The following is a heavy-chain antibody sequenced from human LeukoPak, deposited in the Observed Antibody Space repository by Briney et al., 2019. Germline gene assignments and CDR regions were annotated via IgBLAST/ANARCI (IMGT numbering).Heavy chain of an antibody. CDR2: INQDGSEK. Sequence: GGSLRLSCAASGFAFSTYWMSWVRQAPGKDLGWVANINQDGSEKYYVDSVKGRFTMSRDNAKNSLYLQMNSLRAEDTAVYYCARGATVTRDLDYWGQGTLVTVSS. CDR1: GFAFSTYW. J-gene: IGHJ4*02. CDR3: ARGATVTRDLDY. D-gene: IGHD4-17*01. V-gene: IGHV3-7*05.